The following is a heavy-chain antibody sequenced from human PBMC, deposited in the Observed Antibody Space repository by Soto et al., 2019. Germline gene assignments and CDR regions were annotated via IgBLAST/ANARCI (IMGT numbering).Heavy chain of an antibody. CDR3: AREGNLGRWIQPLDS. CDR2: IHYNGNT. D-gene: IGHD2-2*03. J-gene: IGHJ4*02. Sequence: PSETLSLTCTVSGESISSYSWSWIRQPPGKGLEWIGNIHYNGNTKYSPSLKSRVTMSVDTSKNHFSLKLISVTTADTALYFCAREGNLGRWIQPLDSWGQGTLVTVSS. V-gene: IGHV4-59*01. CDR1: GESISSYS.